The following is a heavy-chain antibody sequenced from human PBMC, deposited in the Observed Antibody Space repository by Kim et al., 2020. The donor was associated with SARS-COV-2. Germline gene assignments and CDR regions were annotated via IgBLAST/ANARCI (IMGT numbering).Heavy chain of an antibody. V-gene: IGHV3-33*06. J-gene: IGHJ6*02. CDR3: AKDLTYYDFWSGYAPTINRYYDYYYGMAV. CDR1: GFTFSSYG. D-gene: IGHD3-3*01. Sequence: GGSLRLSCAASGFTFSSYGMHWVRQAPGKGLEWVAVIWYDGSNKYYADSVKGRFTISRDNSKNTLYLQMNSLRAEDTAVYYCAKDLTYYDFWSGYAPTINRYYDYYYGMAVWGPGTSGSVSS. CDR2: IWYDGSNK.